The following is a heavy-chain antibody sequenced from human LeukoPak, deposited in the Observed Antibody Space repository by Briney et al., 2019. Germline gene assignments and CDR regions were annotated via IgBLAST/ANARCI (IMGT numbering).Heavy chain of an antibody. D-gene: IGHD3-22*01. CDR1: GFTFSSYS. CDR3: AKGSRSGLITMIRGTFEYYFDY. CDR2: ISGSGGST. J-gene: IGHJ4*02. Sequence: GGSLRLSCAASGFTFSSYSMNWVRQAPGKGLEWVSAISGSGGSTYYADSVKGRFTISRDNSKNTLYLQMNSLRAEDTAVYYCAKGSRSGLITMIRGTFEYYFDYWGQGTLVTVSS. V-gene: IGHV3-23*01.